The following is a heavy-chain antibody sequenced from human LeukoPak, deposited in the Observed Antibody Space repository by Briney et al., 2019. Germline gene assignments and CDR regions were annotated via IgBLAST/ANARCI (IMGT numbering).Heavy chain of an antibody. CDR3: ARRYSSGWYHD. CDR1: GGSISSYY. Sequence: PSETLSLTCTVSGGSISSYYWSWIRQPPGKGLEWIGYIYYSGSTNYNPSLKSRVTISVDTSKNQFSLKLSSVTAADTAVYYCARRYSSGWYHDWGQGTLVTVSS. J-gene: IGHJ4*02. V-gene: IGHV4-59*08. D-gene: IGHD6-19*01. CDR2: IYYSGST.